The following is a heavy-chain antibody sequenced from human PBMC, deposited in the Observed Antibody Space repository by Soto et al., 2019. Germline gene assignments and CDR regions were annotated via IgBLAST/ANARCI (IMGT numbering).Heavy chain of an antibody. V-gene: IGHV3-53*01. CDR2: LYDVDGS. CDR3: ATWHEREHAFDV. CDR1: GLTISGKKY. J-gene: IGHJ3*01. D-gene: IGHD1-1*01. Sequence: DVQLVESGGGLIQTGESLRLSCAAFGLTISGKKYVAWVRQAPGKGLEWVSALYDVDGSFYADSVTGRFTTSSDSSKTPVYLQMNDLRPDDTAVYYCATWHEREHAFDVWGQGTTVTISS.